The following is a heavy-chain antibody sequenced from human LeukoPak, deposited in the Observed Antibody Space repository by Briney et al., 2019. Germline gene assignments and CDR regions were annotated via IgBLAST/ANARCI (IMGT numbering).Heavy chain of an antibody. Sequence: GGSLRLSCAVSGFTFSRSSMTWVRQAPGKGLEWVAKQKEDGSEEYYVDSVKGRSTISRDNAKNSLYLQMNSLRAEDTAVYYCATGGAARGYFQHWGQGTLVTVSS. CDR3: ATGGAARGYFQH. V-gene: IGHV3-7*05. D-gene: IGHD6-6*01. CDR2: QKEDGSEE. CDR1: GFTFSRSS. J-gene: IGHJ1*01.